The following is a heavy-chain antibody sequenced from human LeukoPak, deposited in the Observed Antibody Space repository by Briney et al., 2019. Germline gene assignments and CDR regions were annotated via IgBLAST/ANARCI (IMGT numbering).Heavy chain of an antibody. Sequence: KSSGTLSLTCTVSGGSISSSSYYGGGSRQPPGKGREWIGSIYYSLSTYYNPSLKRRVTISVDTSKNQFSLKLSSVTAADTAVYYCARLPYDSSGYYYFDYWGQGTLVTVSS. CDR3: ARLPYDSSGYYYFDY. D-gene: IGHD3-22*01. CDR1: GGSISSSSYY. J-gene: IGHJ4*02. CDR2: IYYSLST. V-gene: IGHV4-39*01.